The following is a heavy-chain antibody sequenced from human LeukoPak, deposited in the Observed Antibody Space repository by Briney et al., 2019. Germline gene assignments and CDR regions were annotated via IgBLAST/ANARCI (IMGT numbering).Heavy chain of an antibody. Sequence: GGSLRLSCAASGFTFSSYSMNWVRQAPGKGLEWVSSISSSSSYIYYADSVKGRFTISRDNSKNTLYLQMNSLRAEDTAVYYCAKESGDDSSGYYYHWFDPWGQGTLVTVSS. D-gene: IGHD3-22*01. V-gene: IGHV3-21*01. CDR3: AKESGDDSSGYYYHWFDP. CDR1: GFTFSSYS. J-gene: IGHJ5*02. CDR2: ISSSSSYI.